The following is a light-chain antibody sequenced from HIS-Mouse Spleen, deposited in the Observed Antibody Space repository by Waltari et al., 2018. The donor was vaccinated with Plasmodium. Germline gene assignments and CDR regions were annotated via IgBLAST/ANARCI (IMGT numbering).Light chain of an antibody. J-gene: IGLJ3*02. CDR3: YSTDSSGNHRV. Sequence: SYELTQPPSVSVSPGQTARITCSGDALPKKYAYWYQQKSGQAPVLVIYEDSKRPPGIPVRFSGSSSGTMATLTISGAQVEDEADYDCYSTDSSGNHRVFGGGTKLTVL. CDR1: ALPKKY. CDR2: EDS. V-gene: IGLV3-10*01.